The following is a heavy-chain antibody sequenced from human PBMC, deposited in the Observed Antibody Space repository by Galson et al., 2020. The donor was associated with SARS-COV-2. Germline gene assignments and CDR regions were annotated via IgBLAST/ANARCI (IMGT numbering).Heavy chain of an antibody. CDR3: ADVVKYYYYYGVDV. D-gene: IGHD2-15*01. Sequence: GGSLRLSCEASGFTFSSYAMSWVRQAPGKGLEWVSGISASGRSTCYADSVKGRFTISRDNSKSALFLQMNSLRVGDTAVYYCADVVKYYYYYGVDVWGQGTTVTVSS. J-gene: IGHJ6*02. CDR2: ISASGRST. CDR1: GFTFSSYA. V-gene: IGHV3-23*01.